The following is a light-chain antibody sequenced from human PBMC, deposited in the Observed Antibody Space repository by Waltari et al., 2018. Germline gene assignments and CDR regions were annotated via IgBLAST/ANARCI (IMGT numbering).Light chain of an antibody. CDR2: GVN. V-gene: IGLV2-14*01. Sequence: QSAPTQPASVSGSPGQSITISCTGTSSAAGGYDFVSWHQQYPGKAPKVMIYGVNNRPSGVSNRFSGSKSGNTASLIISGLQADDEADYYCSSYTTSGTLVFGTGTKVTVL. CDR3: SSYTTSGTLV. J-gene: IGLJ1*01. CDR1: SSAAGGYDF.